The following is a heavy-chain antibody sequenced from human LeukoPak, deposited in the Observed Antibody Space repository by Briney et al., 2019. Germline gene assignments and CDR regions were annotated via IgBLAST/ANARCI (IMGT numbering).Heavy chain of an antibody. CDR1: GGTFSSYA. J-gene: IGHJ5*02. Sequence: SVKVSCKASGGTFSSYAISWVRQAPGQGLEWMGGIIPVFGTANYAQKFQGRVTITADESTSTAYMELSSLRSEDTAVYYCARDRDYYGSGSYYWFDPWGQGTLVTVSS. V-gene: IGHV1-69*13. CDR3: ARDRDYYGSGSYYWFDP. CDR2: IIPVFGTA. D-gene: IGHD3-10*01.